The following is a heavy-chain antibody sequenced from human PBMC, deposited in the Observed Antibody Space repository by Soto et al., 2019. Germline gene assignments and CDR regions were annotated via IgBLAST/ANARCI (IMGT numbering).Heavy chain of an antibody. Sequence: GESLKISCKGSGYSFTSYWIGWVRQMPGKGLEWMGIIYPGDSDTRYSPSFQGQVTISADKSISTAYLQWSSLKASDTAMYYCARARITIFGVVTRNNWFDPWGQGTLVTVSS. V-gene: IGHV5-51*01. CDR3: ARARITIFGVVTRNNWFDP. D-gene: IGHD3-3*01. CDR2: IYPGDSDT. J-gene: IGHJ5*02. CDR1: GYSFTSYW.